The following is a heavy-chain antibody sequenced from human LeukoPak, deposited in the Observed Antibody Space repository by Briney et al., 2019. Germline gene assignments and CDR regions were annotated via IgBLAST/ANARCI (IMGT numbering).Heavy chain of an antibody. CDR1: GGSISSGGHS. CDR3: ARGGSRLAKGFDY. CDR2: IYHSGSGST. J-gene: IGHJ4*02. V-gene: IGHV4-30-2*01. Sequence: SETLSLTCTVSGGSISSGGHSWSWIRQPPGKGLEWIGYIYHSGSGSTYYNPSLKSRVTISIDKSKNQFSLKLNSVTAADTAVYYCARGGSRLAKGFDYWGQGTLVTVSS. D-gene: IGHD6-13*01.